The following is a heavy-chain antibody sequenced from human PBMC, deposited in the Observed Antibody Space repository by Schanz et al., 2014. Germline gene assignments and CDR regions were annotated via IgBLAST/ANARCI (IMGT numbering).Heavy chain of an antibody. Sequence: VQVVESGGGVVQPGRSLRLSCVASGFTFTNYAMTWVRQAPGKGLEWVSGITGAGDTTKYAVSVKGRFTISRDNSKNTLYLQMNRLRAEDAAVYYCARERWLGGPLDYWGQGTLGAVSS. CDR3: ARERWLGGPLDY. CDR2: ITGAGDTT. CDR1: GFTFTNYA. J-gene: IGHJ4*02. D-gene: IGHD2-15*01. V-gene: IGHV3-23*04.